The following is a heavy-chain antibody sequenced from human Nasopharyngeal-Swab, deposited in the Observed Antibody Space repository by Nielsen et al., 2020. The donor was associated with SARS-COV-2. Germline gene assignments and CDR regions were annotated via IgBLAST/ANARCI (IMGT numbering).Heavy chain of an antibody. CDR1: GGSISTNSYY. D-gene: IGHD5-18*01. Sequence: SETLSLTCTVSGGSISTNSYYWGWIRQPPGKGLEWIGSIYYSGSTYYNPSLKSRVTISVDTSKNQFSLKLSSVTAADTAVYYCARGGYSYENFDYWGQGTLVTVSS. CDR2: IYYSGST. J-gene: IGHJ4*02. CDR3: ARGGYSYENFDY. V-gene: IGHV4-39*07.